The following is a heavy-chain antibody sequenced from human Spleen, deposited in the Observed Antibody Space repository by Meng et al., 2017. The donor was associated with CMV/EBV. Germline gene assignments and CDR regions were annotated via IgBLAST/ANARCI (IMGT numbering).Heavy chain of an antibody. D-gene: IGHD3-3*01. Sequence: GESLKISCVASGFNFSTYGMHWVRQAPGKGLEWVAFIRFEGDFKYYADSVKGRFTVSRDNSKNTLYLQMNSLRTEDTVVYYCAKDKRLEWLLPFDYWGQGTLVTVSS. J-gene: IGHJ4*02. CDR1: GFNFSTYG. V-gene: IGHV3-30*02. CDR2: IRFEGDFK. CDR3: AKDKRLEWLLPFDY.